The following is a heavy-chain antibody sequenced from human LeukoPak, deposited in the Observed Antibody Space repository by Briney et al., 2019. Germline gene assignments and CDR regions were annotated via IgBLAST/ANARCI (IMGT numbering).Heavy chain of an antibody. CDR3: ARGGKTYYDILTGYYNVDWFDP. Sequence: SETLSLTCTVSGGSISSYYWSWIRQPPGKGLEWIGYIYYSGSTNYNPSLKSRVTISVDTSKSQFSLKLSSVTAADTAVYYCARGGKTYYDILTGYYNVDWFDPWGQGTLVTVSS. J-gene: IGHJ5*02. CDR2: IYYSGST. D-gene: IGHD3-9*01. CDR1: GGSISSYY. V-gene: IGHV4-59*01.